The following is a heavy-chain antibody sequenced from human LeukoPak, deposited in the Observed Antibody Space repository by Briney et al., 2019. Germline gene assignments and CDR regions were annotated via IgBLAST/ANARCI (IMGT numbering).Heavy chain of an antibody. V-gene: IGHV1-46*01. Sequence: ASVKVSCKASGGTFISYAISWVRQAPGQGLEWMGIINPSGGSTSYAQKFQGRVTMTRDMSTSTVYMELSSLRSEDTAVYYCARDHYDSSGYGAFDIWGQGTMVTVSS. CDR3: ARDHYDSSGYGAFDI. CDR1: GGTFISYA. CDR2: INPSGGST. D-gene: IGHD3-22*01. J-gene: IGHJ3*02.